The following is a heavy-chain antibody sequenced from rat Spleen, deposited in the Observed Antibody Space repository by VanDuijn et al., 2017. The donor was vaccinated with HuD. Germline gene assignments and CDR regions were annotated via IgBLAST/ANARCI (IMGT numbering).Heavy chain of an antibody. CDR3: ARHRLLHLDY. V-gene: IGHV5S23*01. Sequence: EVQLVESGGGLVQPGRSLKLSCAASGFTFSDYYMAWVRQAPTKGLEWVASITNTDGSTYYPDSVKGRFTISRDDAKSTLYLQMDSLRSEDTATYYCARHRLLHLDYWGQGVMVTVSS. CDR2: ITNTDGST. J-gene: IGHJ2*01. CDR1: GFTFSDYY. D-gene: IGHD1-1*01.